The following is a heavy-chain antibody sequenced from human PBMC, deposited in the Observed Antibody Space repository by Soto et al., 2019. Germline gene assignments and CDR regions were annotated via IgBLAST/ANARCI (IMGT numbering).Heavy chain of an antibody. V-gene: IGHV4-61*01. D-gene: IGHD7-27*01. CDR1: GGSVSTNNYY. CDR2: ICYGGNT. CDR3: ANSVGMGWFDP. J-gene: IGHJ5*02. Sequence: QVQLQESGPGLVKPSETLSLTCTVSGGSVSTNNYYWSWIRQPPGKGLEWIGYICYGGNTNFNPSLKSRVTISVNTSTNQFSLKLSSVTAADTAVYYCANSVGMGWFDPWGQGTLVTVSS.